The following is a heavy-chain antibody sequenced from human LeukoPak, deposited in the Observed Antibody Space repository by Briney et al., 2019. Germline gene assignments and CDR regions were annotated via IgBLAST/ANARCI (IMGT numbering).Heavy chain of an antibody. CDR3: ARMSPHHTWEQLGFDY. V-gene: IGHV1-2*02. CDR1: EYTFTDYS. J-gene: IGHJ4*02. D-gene: IGHD1-26*01. Sequence: GASVKVSCKASEYTFTDYSMHWVHQAPGQRPEWMGWVNPNSGSTSYAPRFQGRVSMTTDTSITTAFMELSGLTSDDTAVYYCARMSPHHTWEQLGFDYWGQGTLVTVSP. CDR2: VNPNSGST.